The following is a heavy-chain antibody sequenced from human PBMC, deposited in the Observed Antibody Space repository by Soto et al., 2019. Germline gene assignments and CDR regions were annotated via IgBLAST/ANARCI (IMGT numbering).Heavy chain of an antibody. V-gene: IGHV4-39*01. D-gene: IGHD4-17*01. CDR1: GDSISSSSNH. CDR3: ATHPPYGPLDY. J-gene: IGHJ4*02. CDR2: IYYSENT. Sequence: PSETLSLTCTVSGDSISSSSNHWGWIRQPPGKGLEWIGNIYYSENTYYNPSLKSRVTISVDTSKNQFSLRLTSVTAADTAVYYGATHPPYGPLDYWGQGTLVTVSS.